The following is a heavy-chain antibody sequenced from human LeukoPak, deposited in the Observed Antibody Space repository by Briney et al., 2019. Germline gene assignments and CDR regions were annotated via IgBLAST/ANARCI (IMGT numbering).Heavy chain of an antibody. CDR2: INPNSGGT. CDR1: GYTFTGYY. Sequence: ASVKVSCKASGYTFTGYYMHWVRQAPGQGLEWMGWINPNSGGTKYAQKFQGRVTMTRDTSISTAYMELSRLRSDDTAVYYCARDGDSSSWNYYYYMDVWGKGTTVTVSS. J-gene: IGHJ6*03. V-gene: IGHV1-2*02. D-gene: IGHD6-13*01. CDR3: ARDGDSSSWNYYYYMDV.